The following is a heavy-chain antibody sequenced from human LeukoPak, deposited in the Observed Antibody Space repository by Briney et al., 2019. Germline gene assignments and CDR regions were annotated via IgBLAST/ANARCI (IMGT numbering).Heavy chain of an antibody. CDR3: ARCSGTYFRPYYFDY. J-gene: IGHJ4*02. V-gene: IGHV4-39*01. CDR1: GGSISSSTYY. CDR2: IYYSGST. Sequence: PSETLSLTCTVSGGSISSSTYYWGWIRQPPGKGLEWIGSIYYSGSTYYNPSLKSRVTISVDTSKNQFSLKLSSVTAADTAVYCCARCSGTYFRPYYFDYWGQGTLVTVSS. D-gene: IGHD1-26*01.